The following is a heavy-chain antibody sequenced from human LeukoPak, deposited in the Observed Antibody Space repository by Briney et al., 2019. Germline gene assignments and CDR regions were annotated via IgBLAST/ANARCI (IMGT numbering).Heavy chain of an antibody. D-gene: IGHD3-10*01. V-gene: IGHV4-34*01. CDR2: INHSGST. CDR1: GGSFSGYY. Sequence: SGTLALTCAVYGGSFSGYYWSWIRQPPGKGLGLVGEINHSGSTNYNPSLKSRVTISVDTSKNQFSLTLSSVTGADTALYYCARGCITMVRGVIITSHYYYGMDVWGKGTTVTVSS. J-gene: IGHJ6*04. CDR3: ARGCITMVRGVIITSHYYYGMDV.